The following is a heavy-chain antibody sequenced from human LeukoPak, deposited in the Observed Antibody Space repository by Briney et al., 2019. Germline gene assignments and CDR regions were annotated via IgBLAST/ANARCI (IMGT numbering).Heavy chain of an antibody. CDR2: ISSSGSTI. CDR3: ARDDYGDYGDY. J-gene: IGHJ4*02. CDR1: EFTFSSYE. D-gene: IGHD4-17*01. Sequence: GGSLRLSCAASEFTFSSYEMTWVRQSPGKGLEWVSYISSSGSTIYYADSVKGRFTISRDNAKNSLYLQMNSLRAEDTAVYYCARDDYGDYGDYWGQGTLVTVSS. V-gene: IGHV3-48*03.